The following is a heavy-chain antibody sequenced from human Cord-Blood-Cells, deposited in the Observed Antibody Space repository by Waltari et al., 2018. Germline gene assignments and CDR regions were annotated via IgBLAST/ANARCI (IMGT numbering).Heavy chain of an antibody. V-gene: IGHV4-30-4*08. CDR1: GGSISSGDYY. CDR2: IYYSGIT. J-gene: IGHJ5*02. D-gene: IGHD6-6*01. Sequence: QVQLQESGPGLVKPSQTLSLTCTVSGGSISSGDYYWSWIRQPPGKGLEWIGYIYYSGITYYNPSLKSRVTISVDTSKNQFSLKLSSVTAADTAVYYCARASGMGQLGNNWFDPWGQGTLVTVSS. CDR3: ARASGMGQLGNNWFDP.